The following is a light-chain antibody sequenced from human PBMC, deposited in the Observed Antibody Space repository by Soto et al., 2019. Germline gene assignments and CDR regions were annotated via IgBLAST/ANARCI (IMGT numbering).Light chain of an antibody. CDR2: GTS. Sequence: EIVLTQSPGTLSLSPGERATLSRRASQSVMSRFLAWYQQKSGQAPRLLIYGTSIRAAGIPERFSGSGSGTDFTLTISRLEPEDFGVYYCLQYDSSRTFGQGTKVEMK. V-gene: IGKV3-20*01. CDR1: QSVMSRF. J-gene: IGKJ1*01. CDR3: LQYDSSRT.